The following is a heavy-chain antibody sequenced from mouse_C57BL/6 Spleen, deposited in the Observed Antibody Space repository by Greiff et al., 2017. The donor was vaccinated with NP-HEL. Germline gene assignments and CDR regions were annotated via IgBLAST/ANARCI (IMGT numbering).Heavy chain of an antibody. V-gene: IGHV1-69*01. CDR2: IDPSDSYT. CDR3: ARVPTVVATD. Sequence: QVQLQQPGAELVMPGASVKLSCKASGYTFTSYWMHWVKQRPGQGLEWIGEIDPSDSYTNYNQKFKGKSTLTVDKSSSTAYMQLSSLTSDDSAVYYCARVPTVVATDWGQVTLVTVSA. J-gene: IGHJ3*01. CDR1: GYTFTSYW. D-gene: IGHD1-1*01.